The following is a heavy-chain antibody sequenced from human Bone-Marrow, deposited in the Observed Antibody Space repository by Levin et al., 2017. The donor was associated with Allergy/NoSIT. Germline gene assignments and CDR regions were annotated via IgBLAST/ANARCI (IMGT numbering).Heavy chain of an antibody. V-gene: IGHV3-30*18. Sequence: GGSLRLSCAASGFSFSGHGMHWVRQAPGKGLEWLATISYDENNRYHADSVKGRFTISRDNSKNTVYLQLDSLRAEDTAVYYCAKSTGSVPGDYWGQGTLVIVSS. CDR2: ISYDENNR. CDR3: AKSTGSVPGDY. D-gene: IGHD3-10*01. CDR1: GFSFSGHG. J-gene: IGHJ4*02.